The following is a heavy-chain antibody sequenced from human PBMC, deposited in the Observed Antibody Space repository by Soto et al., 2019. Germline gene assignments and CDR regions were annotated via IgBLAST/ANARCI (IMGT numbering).Heavy chain of an antibody. CDR3: ARAKGLLTVTTSWFDP. CDR2: IYYSGST. V-gene: IGHV4-30-4*01. J-gene: IGHJ5*02. Sequence: SETLSLTCTVSGGSISSGDYYWSWIRQPPGKGLEWIGYIYYSGSTYYNPSLKNRVTISGDTSKNQFSLKLSSVTAADTALYYCARAKGLLTVTTSWFDPWGQGTLVTVS. CDR1: GGSISSGDYY. D-gene: IGHD4-17*01.